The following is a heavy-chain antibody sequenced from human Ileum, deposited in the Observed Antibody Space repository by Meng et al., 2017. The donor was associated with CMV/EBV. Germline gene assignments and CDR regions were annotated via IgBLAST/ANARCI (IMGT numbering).Heavy chain of an antibody. D-gene: IGHD3-22*01. J-gene: IGHJ4*02. V-gene: IGHV4-59*01. Sequence: GSLRLSCTVSGDSISSYYWSWIRQSPGKGLDWIGYVSYTGADKNPSLRSRVSTSMDTSKNQFSLKLRSVTAADTDVYYCARDRNYNDMSGYYCYIDYWGQGTLVTVSS. CDR3: ARDRNYNDMSGYYCYIDY. CDR2: VSYTGA. CDR1: GDSISSYY.